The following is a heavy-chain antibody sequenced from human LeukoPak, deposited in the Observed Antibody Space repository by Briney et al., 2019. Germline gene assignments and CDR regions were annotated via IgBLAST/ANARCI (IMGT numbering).Heavy chain of an antibody. CDR1: GGSISSSNW. CDR3: ARADGYSYGRFDY. V-gene: IGHV4-61*01. Sequence: PSETLSLTCAVSGGSISSSNWWSWIRQPPGKGLEWIGYIYYSGSTNYNPSLKSRVTISVDTSKNQFSLKLRSVTAADTAVYYCARADGYSYGRFDYWGPGTLVTVSS. J-gene: IGHJ4*02. CDR2: IYYSGST. D-gene: IGHD5-18*01.